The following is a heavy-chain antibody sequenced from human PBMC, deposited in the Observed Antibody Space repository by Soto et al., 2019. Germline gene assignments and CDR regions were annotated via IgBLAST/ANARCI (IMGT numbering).Heavy chain of an antibody. CDR3: ARYYGDYKNYFDY. CDR1: GFAITSSHNF. CDR2: VDYRGNT. V-gene: IGHV4-39*01. D-gene: IGHD4-17*01. Sequence: SDTLSLTCPVPGFAITSSHNFWGWTRKPPGKGLELIGSVDYRGNTYNNPSLNSRVTLSVDTSKNQFSLKLNSVTAADTAVYYCARYYGDYKNYFDYWGQGTLVTVS. J-gene: IGHJ4*02.